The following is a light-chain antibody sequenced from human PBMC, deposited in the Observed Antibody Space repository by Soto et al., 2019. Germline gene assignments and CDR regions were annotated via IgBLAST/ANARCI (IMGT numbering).Light chain of an antibody. V-gene: IGLV1-40*01. Sequence: QSVPSQPPSVSGAPGQRVTISCTGSSSNIGAGYDVHWYQQLPGTAPKLLIYGNSSRPSGVPDRFSGSKSGTSASLAITGLQAEDEADYYCQSYDSSLSGSDVFGTGTKVTVL. CDR2: GNS. CDR3: QSYDSSLSGSDV. J-gene: IGLJ1*01. CDR1: SSNIGAGYD.